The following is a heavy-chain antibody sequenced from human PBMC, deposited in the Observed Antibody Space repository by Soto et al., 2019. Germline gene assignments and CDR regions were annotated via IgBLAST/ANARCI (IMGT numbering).Heavy chain of an antibody. Sequence: QLQLLESGPGLVKPSGTLSLTCGVSGGSITSSKWWNWVRQPPGKGLEWIGDIYDSVTTKYSPSLNNRVTISVDKSKGQVSLRLTSVTAADTSVYFCATTRSPYFNGMDVWGQVAGVVVSS. V-gene: IGHV4-4*02. CDR3: ATTRSPYFNGMDV. CDR1: GGSITSSKW. CDR2: IYDSVTT. D-gene: IGHD2-2*01. J-gene: IGHJ6*02.